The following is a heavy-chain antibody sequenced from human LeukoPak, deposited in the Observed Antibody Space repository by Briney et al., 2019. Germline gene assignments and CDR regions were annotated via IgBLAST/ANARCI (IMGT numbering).Heavy chain of an antibody. V-gene: IGHV1-18*01. Sequence: ASVKVSFKTSGYTFTSYGISWVRQAPGEGLEWMGWIGTYNGKTSYGQNFQGRVTLTTDTSTSTAYMELRSLGSDDTAMYYCARDDYCSSTTCVSYYFDYWGQGTLVTVSS. J-gene: IGHJ4*02. CDR3: ARDDYCSSTTCVSYYFDY. D-gene: IGHD2-2*01. CDR2: IGTYNGKT. CDR1: GYTFTSYG.